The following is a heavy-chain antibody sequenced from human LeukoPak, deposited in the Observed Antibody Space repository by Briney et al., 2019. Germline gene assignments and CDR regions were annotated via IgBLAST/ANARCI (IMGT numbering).Heavy chain of an antibody. V-gene: IGHV3-48*01. CDR3: AREQQNGDYVNDAFDI. D-gene: IGHD4-17*01. Sequence: GGSLRLSCAASGFTFSSYSMNWVRQAPGKGLEWVSYISSSSSTIYYADSVKGRFTISRDNAKNTLYLQMNSLRAEDTAVYYCAREQQNGDYVNDAFDIWGQGTMVTVSS. CDR1: GFTFSSYS. CDR2: ISSSSSTI. J-gene: IGHJ3*02.